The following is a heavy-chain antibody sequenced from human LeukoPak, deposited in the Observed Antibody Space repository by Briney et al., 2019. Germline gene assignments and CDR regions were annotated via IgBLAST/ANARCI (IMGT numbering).Heavy chain of an antibody. CDR2: ISGSGGST. V-gene: IGHV3-23*01. D-gene: IGHD3-10*01. CDR3: APRASQLGERYFDY. CDR1: GFTFSSYA. J-gene: IGHJ4*02. Sequence: GGSLRLSCAASGFTFSSYAMSWVRQAPRRRLEWVSAISGSGGSTYYADSVKGRFTNARDNSKNTLYLQMSSLRAEDTAVYDCAPRASQLGERYFDYWGQGTLVTVSS.